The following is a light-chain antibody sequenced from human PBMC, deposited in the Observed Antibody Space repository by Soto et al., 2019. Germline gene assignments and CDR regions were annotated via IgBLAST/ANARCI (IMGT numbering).Light chain of an antibody. CDR1: SSDVGNYNL. J-gene: IGLJ3*02. Sequence: QSALTQPASVSGSPGQSITISCAGTSSDVGNYNLVSWYQQHPGKAPKLIIYQFTKRPSGVSNRFSGSKSGNTASLTVSGLQAEDEADYYCCSYAGSSTFWVFGGGTKVTVL. CDR2: QFT. V-gene: IGLV2-23*02. CDR3: CSYAGSSTFWV.